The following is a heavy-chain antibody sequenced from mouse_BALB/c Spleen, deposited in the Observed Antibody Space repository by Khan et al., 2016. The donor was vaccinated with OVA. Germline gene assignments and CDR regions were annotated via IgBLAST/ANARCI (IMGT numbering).Heavy chain of an antibody. J-gene: IGHJ4*01. V-gene: IGHV3-2*02. D-gene: IGHD1-1*01. CDR2: ISYSGST. Sequence: VQLKESGPGLVKPSQSLSLTCTVTGYSITSNYAWNWIRQFPGNKLEWMGYISYSGSTNYNPPLKSRISITRDTSKNQFFLHLNSVTTEDTATYYCTRGNYYGYALDYWGQGTSITVSS. CDR1: GYSITSNYA. CDR3: TRGNYYGYALDY.